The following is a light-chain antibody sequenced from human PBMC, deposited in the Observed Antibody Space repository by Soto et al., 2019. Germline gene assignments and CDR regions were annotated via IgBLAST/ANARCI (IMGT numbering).Light chain of an antibody. CDR3: QQRSNWPPRFT. J-gene: IGKJ3*01. V-gene: IGKV3-11*01. Sequence: EIVLTQSPATLSLSPGERATLSCRASQSVSSYLAWYQLKPGQAPSLLIYDASNRATGIPARFSGSGSGTDFTLTISSLEPEDFAVYYCQQRSNWPPRFTFGPGTKVDIK. CDR1: QSVSSY. CDR2: DAS.